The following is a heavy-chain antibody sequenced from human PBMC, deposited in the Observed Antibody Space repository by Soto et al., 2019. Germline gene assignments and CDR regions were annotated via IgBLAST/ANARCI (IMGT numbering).Heavy chain of an antibody. CDR3: ARVIAASGPSYYFDY. D-gene: IGHD6-25*01. J-gene: IGHJ4*02. Sequence: SETLSLSCTVSGGSSSADGDYWSWIRQHPGKGLEWIGYIYYSGSTDYNPSLKSRVTISLDTSKNQFSLKLSSVTAADTAVYSCARVIAASGPSYYFDYWGQRTVVTVSS. CDR2: IYYSGST. CDR1: GGSSSADGDY. V-gene: IGHV4-31*03.